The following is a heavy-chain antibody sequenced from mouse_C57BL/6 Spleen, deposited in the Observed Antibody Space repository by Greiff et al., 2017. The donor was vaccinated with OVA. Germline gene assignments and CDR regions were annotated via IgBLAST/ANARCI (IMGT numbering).Heavy chain of an antibody. Sequence: VQLQQSGPELVKPGASVKISCKASGYAFSSSWMNWVKQRPGKGLEWIGRIYPGDGDTNYNGKFKGKATLTADKSSSTAYMQLSSLTSEDSAVYFCARKGMDYYGSSSSYYFDYWGQGTTLTVSS. CDR2: IYPGDGDT. D-gene: IGHD1-1*01. J-gene: IGHJ2*01. CDR3: ARKGMDYYGSSSSYYFDY. CDR1: GYAFSSSW. V-gene: IGHV1-82*01.